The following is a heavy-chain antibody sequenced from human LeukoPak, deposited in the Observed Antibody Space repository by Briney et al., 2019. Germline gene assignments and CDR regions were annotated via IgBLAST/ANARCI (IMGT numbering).Heavy chain of an antibody. J-gene: IGHJ4*02. Sequence: SETLSLTCTVSGGSISSSSYYWGWIRQPPGKGLEWIGSIYYSGSTYYNPSLKSRVTISVDTSKNQFSLKLSSVTAADTAVYYCARDPGGSYFDYWGQGTLVTVSS. D-gene: IGHD1-26*01. CDR3: ARDPGGSYFDY. CDR1: GGSISSSSYY. V-gene: IGHV4-39*07. CDR2: IYYSGST.